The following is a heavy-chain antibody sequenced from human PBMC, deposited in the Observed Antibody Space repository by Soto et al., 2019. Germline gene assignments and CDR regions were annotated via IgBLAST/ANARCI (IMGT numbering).Heavy chain of an antibody. V-gene: IGHV3-30*18. CDR2: ISYDGSQE. J-gene: IGHJ5*02. CDR1: GFTLTNSG. CDR3: AKDLYSSGWYNYFDP. Sequence: QVQLVESGGGVVQPGRSLILSCAASGFTLTNSGMHWVRQAPGKGLEWVAMISYDGSQEHFIDSVKGRFTISRDNSKNTLYLQMNCLRPEDTAVYYCAKDLYSSGWYNYFDPWGQGTLVTVSS. D-gene: IGHD6-19*01.